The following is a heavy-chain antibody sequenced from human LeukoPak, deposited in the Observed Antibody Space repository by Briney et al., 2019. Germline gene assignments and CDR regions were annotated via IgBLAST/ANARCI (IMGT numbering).Heavy chain of an antibody. CDR3: AKDLTYESSGSVIDN. V-gene: IGHV3-43*01. D-gene: IGHD3-22*01. CDR1: GFVFEDYT. CDR2: VNWHGTT. J-gene: IGHJ4*02. Sequence: TGGSLRLSCAASGFVFEDYTMHWGRQVPGKTLEWVSLVNWHGTTYYADSLKGRFTISRDNSKNSLYLQMDSLRIEDTAFYYCAKDLTYESSGSVIDNWGLGTLVTVSS.